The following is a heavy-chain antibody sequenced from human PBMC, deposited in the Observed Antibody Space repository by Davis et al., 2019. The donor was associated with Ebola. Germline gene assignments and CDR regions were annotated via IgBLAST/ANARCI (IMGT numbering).Heavy chain of an antibody. CDR2: FDTDEGET. CDR3: ARDGLEIAAPDMGY. J-gene: IGHJ4*02. Sequence: ASVKVSCKVSGYSLTDVSIHWVRQAAGKGPEWMGGFDTDEGETVYAQRFQGRVTMTEDTFTHTAYMELNSLRAEDTAVYYCARDGLEIAAPDMGYWGQGTPVTVSS. CDR1: GYSLTDVS. D-gene: IGHD2-15*01. V-gene: IGHV1-24*01.